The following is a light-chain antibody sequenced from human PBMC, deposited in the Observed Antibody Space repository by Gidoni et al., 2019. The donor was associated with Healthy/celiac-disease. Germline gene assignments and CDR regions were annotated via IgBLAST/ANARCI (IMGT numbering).Light chain of an antibody. CDR1: QSVSSY. CDR3: QQRSNWPPGSA. J-gene: IGKJ2*01. V-gene: IGKV3-11*01. Sequence: IVLTQSPATLSLSPGERATLSCRASQSVSSYLAWYQQKPGQAPRLLIYDASNRATGIQARFSGSGSGTDFTLTISSLEPEDFAVYYCQQRSNWPPGSAFGQGTKLEIK. CDR2: DAS.